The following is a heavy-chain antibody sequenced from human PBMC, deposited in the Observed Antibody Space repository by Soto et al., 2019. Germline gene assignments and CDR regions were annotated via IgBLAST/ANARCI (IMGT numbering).Heavy chain of an antibody. CDR2: IGGSGATT. D-gene: IGHD4-17*01. Sequence: GGSLRLSCATSGFTFSNYAMSLVRQAPGTGLEWVSSIGGSGATTYYGDSVKGRFTISRDNSKNTLYLQMDSLRAEETAVYYCAHRGYGDYPRDNWFDPWGQGTLVTVSS. V-gene: IGHV3-23*01. CDR1: GFTFSNYA. CDR3: AHRGYGDYPRDNWFDP. J-gene: IGHJ5*02.